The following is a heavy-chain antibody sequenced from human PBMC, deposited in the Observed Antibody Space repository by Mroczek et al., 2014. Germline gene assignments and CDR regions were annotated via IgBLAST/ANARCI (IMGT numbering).Heavy chain of an antibody. J-gene: IGHJ5*02. D-gene: IGHD3-10*01. CDR3: ARVKDGSVTYYYGSGSNNWFDP. CDR2: IYTSGST. V-gene: IGHV4-4*07. CDR1: GGSISSYY. Sequence: QVQLQESGPGLVKPSETLSLTCTVSGGSISSYYWSWIRQPAGKGLEWIGRIYTSGSTNYNPSLKSRVTMSVDTSKNQFSLKLSSVTAADTAVYYCARVKDGSVTYYYGSGSNNWFDPWGQGTLVTVSS.